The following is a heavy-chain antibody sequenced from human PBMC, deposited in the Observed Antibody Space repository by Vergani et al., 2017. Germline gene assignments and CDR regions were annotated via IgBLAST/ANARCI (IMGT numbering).Heavy chain of an antibody. CDR1: GFTFSSYW. J-gene: IGHJ4*02. D-gene: IGHD3-22*01. V-gene: IGHV3-7*03. Sequence: EVQLVESGGGLVQPGGSLRLSCAASGFTFSSYWMSWVRQAPGKGLEWVANIKQDGSEKYYVDSVKGRFTISRDNAKNSLYLQMNSLRAEDTAVYYCARGLAYYYDSSGYIDYWGQGTLVTVSS. CDR3: ARGLAYYYDSSGYIDY. CDR2: IKQDGSEK.